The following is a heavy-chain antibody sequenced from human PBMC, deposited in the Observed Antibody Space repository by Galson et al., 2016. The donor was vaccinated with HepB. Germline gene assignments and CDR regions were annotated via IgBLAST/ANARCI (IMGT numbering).Heavy chain of an antibody. D-gene: IGHD3-10*01. Sequence: SVKVSCKASGYTFTRHGISWMRQAPGQGLEWMGWISAYSGNTNYAQKLQGRVTMTTDTSTSTAYMELRSLRSDDTAVYYCARDRGISSFAGAWLNWFDPWGQGTLVTVSS. CDR2: ISAYSGNT. J-gene: IGHJ5*02. CDR1: GYTFTRHG. CDR3: ARDRGISSFAGAWLNWFDP. V-gene: IGHV1-18*04.